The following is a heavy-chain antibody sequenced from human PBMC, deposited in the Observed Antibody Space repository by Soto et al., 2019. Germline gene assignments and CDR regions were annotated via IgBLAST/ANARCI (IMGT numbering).Heavy chain of an antibody. CDR1: GGSVRSGDYY. V-gene: IGHV4-30-4*01. Sequence: SETLSLTCTVSGGSVRSGDYYWNWIRQPPGKSLEWIGYIYYTGSSYYNSSLKSRVTISVDVSQNQFSLQLRSVTAADTAVYYCARGRGVREYSYGLSGIWGPGTMVTVSS. D-gene: IGHD5-18*01. CDR2: IYYTGSS. J-gene: IGHJ3*02. CDR3: ARGRGVREYSYGLSGI.